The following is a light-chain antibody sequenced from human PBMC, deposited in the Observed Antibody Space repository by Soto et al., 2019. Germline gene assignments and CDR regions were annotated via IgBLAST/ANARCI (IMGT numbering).Light chain of an antibody. CDR2: GAS. CDR3: QQYNNWPPLFT. J-gene: IGKJ3*01. Sequence: EIVMTQSPATLSVSPGERATLSCRASQSVSSNLAWYQQKPGQAPRLLIYGASTRATGIPARFSGSGSGTEFTLTISSLQPEDFAVYYCQQYNNWPPLFTFGPGTKVDIK. V-gene: IGKV3-15*01. CDR1: QSVSSN.